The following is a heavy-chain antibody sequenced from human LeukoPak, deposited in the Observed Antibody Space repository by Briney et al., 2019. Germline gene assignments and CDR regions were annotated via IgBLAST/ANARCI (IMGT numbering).Heavy chain of an antibody. CDR3: ARDNDLFDY. Sequence: SETLSLTCTVSGGSVSSGSYYWSWIRQPPGKGLEWIGYIYYSGSTNYNPSLKSRVTMSLDTSKNQFSLKLTSVTAADTAVYYCARDNDLFDYWGQGTLVTVSS. D-gene: IGHD1-1*01. CDR2: IYYSGST. J-gene: IGHJ4*02. V-gene: IGHV4-61*01. CDR1: GGSVSSGSYY.